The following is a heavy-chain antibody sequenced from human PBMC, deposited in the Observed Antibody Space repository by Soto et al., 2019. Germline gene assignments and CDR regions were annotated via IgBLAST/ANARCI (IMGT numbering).Heavy chain of an antibody. J-gene: IGHJ4*02. V-gene: IGHV1-18*01. Sequence: ASVKVSCKASGYTFTSYGINWVRQAPGQGLEWMGWISAKHGNTHYAQKLQGRVTMTTDTSTSTAYMELRSLTSDDTAVYYCARHNYGSGSTYFDYWGQGTLVTVSS. D-gene: IGHD3-10*01. CDR3: ARHNYGSGSTYFDY. CDR1: GYTFTSYG. CDR2: ISAKHGNT.